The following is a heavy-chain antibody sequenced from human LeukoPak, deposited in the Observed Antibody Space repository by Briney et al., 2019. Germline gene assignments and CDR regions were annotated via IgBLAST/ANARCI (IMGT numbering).Heavy chain of an antibody. D-gene: IGHD6-19*01. CDR3: ARGTAVADLDY. V-gene: IGHV3-13*01. Sequence: GGSLRLSCAASGFTFSSYDMHWVRQATGKGLEWVSAIGTAGDTYYPGSVKGRFTISRENAKNSLYLQMNSLRAGDTAVYYCARGTAVADLDYWGQGTLVTVSS. CDR2: IGTAGDT. J-gene: IGHJ4*02. CDR1: GFTFSSYD.